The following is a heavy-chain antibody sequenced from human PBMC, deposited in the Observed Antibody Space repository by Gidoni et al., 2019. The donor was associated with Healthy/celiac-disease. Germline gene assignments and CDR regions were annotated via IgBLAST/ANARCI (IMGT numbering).Heavy chain of an antibody. CDR1: GGSISSYY. V-gene: IGHV4-59*01. J-gene: IGHJ3*02. CDR3: ARDRSGWYSSAFDI. D-gene: IGHD6-19*01. CDR2: IYYSGST. Sequence: QVQLQESGPGLVKPSETLSLPCTVPGGSISSYYWSWIRPPPGKGLEWIGYIYYSGSTNYNPSLKSRVTISVDTSKNQFSLKLSSVTAADTAVYYCARDRSGWYSSAFDIWGQGTMVTVSS.